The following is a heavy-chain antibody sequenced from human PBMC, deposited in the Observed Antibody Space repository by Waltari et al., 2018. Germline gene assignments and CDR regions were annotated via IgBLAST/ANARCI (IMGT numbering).Heavy chain of an antibody. V-gene: IGHV3-23*03. CDR3: AKDTGYSSSWYEGNWFDP. CDR1: GFTFSSYA. D-gene: IGHD6-13*01. J-gene: IGHJ5*02. Sequence: EVQLLESGGGLVQPGGSLRLSCAASGFTFSSYAMSWVRQAPGKGLEWVSVIYSGGSTYYADSVKGRFTISRDNSKNTLYLQMNSLRAEDTAVYYCAKDTGYSSSWYEGNWFDPWGQGTLVTVSS. CDR2: IYSGGST.